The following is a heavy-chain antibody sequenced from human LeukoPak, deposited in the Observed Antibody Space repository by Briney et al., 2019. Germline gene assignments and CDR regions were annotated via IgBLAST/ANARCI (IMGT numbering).Heavy chain of an antibody. CDR1: GGAIGSSSYY. Sequence: SETLSLTCTVSGGAIGSSSYYWAWVRQPPGEGLEWIGSIYSVCTYYNPSLKSRVTMSIDTSMNQFSLKLSSVTAEDTAVYYCARAVRSTYGDYPLRYWGQGTLVSVSS. CDR3: ARAVRSTYGDYPLRY. J-gene: IGHJ4*02. CDR2: IYSVCT. D-gene: IGHD4-17*01. V-gene: IGHV4-39*02.